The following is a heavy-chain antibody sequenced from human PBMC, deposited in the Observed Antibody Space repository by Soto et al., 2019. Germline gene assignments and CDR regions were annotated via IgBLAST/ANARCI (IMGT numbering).Heavy chain of an antibody. CDR1: GYSVTIYW. CDR2: IYPGDSDT. CDR3: AGGGVRGVITRTRDYYGMDV. D-gene: IGHD3-10*01. J-gene: IGHJ6*02. V-gene: IGHV5-51*01. Sequence: GESVKISCNGSGYSVTIYWIGWVRQMPGKGLEWMGIIYPGDSDTRYSPSFQGQVTISADKSISTAYLQWSSLKASDTAMYYCAGGGVRGVITRTRDYYGMDVWGQGTTVTVSS.